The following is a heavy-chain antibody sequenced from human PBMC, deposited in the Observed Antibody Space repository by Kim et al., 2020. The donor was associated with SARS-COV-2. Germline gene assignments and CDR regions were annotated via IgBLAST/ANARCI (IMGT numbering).Heavy chain of an antibody. D-gene: IGHD3-16*02. Sequence: WFEDYAVSVKGRITISPDTSKNHFSLHLNSVTPEDTAIYYCARQTYRTVDYWGQRTLVTVSS. CDR2: WFE. CDR3: ARQTYRTVDY. J-gene: IGHJ4*02. V-gene: IGHV6-1*01.